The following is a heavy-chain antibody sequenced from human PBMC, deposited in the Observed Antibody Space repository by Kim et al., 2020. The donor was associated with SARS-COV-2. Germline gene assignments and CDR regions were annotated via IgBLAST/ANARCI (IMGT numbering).Heavy chain of an antibody. J-gene: IGHJ4*02. CDR3: ARDCSGGSCTENLDY. CDR2: ISSSGSTI. Sequence: GGSLRLSCAASGFTFSSYEMNWVRQAPGKGLEWVSYISSSGSTIYYADSVKGRFTISRDNAKNSLYLQMNSLRAEDTAVYYCARDCSGGSCTENLDYWGQGTWVTVSS. V-gene: IGHV3-48*03. D-gene: IGHD2-15*01. CDR1: GFTFSSYE.